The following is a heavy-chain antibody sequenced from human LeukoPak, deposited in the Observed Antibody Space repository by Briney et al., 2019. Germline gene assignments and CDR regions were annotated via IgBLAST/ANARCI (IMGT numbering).Heavy chain of an antibody. Sequence: GGSLRLSCAASGFTFSDYHMSWIRQAPGKGLEWVSYISSSGSTIYYADSVKGRFTISRDNAKNSLYLQMNSLRAEDTAVYYCARTAVAITLYYFDYWGQGTLVTVSS. CDR1: GFTFSDYH. D-gene: IGHD6-19*01. CDR2: ISSSGSTI. J-gene: IGHJ4*02. CDR3: ARTAVAITLYYFDY. V-gene: IGHV3-11*04.